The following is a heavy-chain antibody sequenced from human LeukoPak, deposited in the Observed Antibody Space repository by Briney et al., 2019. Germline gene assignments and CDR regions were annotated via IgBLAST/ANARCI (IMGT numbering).Heavy chain of an antibody. CDR2: IIPIFGTA. CDR1: GGTFSSYA. D-gene: IGHD3-10*01. V-gene: IGHV1-69*13. Sequence: GASVKVSCKASGGTFSSYAISWVRQAPGQGLEWMGGIIPIFGTADYAQKFQGRVTITADESTSTAYMELSSLRSEDTAVYYCAREVRGVLDYWGQGTLVTVSS. J-gene: IGHJ4*02. CDR3: AREVRGVLDY.